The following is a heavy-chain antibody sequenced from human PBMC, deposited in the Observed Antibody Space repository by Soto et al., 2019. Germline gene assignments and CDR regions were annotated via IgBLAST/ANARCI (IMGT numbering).Heavy chain of an antibody. Sequence: PGESLKISCKGSGYSFTSYWIGWVRQMPGKGLEWMGIIYPGDSDTRYSPSFQGQVTISADKSISTAYLQWSSLKASDTAMYYCARRADLREIYASSSWYYFDYWGQGTLVTAPQ. D-gene: IGHD6-13*01. CDR1: GYSFTSYW. CDR2: IYPGDSDT. V-gene: IGHV5-51*01. J-gene: IGHJ4*02. CDR3: ARRADLREIYASSSWYYFDY.